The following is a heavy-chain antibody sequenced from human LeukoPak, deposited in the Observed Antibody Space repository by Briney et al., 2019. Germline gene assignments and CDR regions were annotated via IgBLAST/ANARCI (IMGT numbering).Heavy chain of an antibody. CDR2: INPSGGST. V-gene: IGHV1-46*04. J-gene: IGHJ4*02. CDR3: ARTTDGTADY. Sequence: ASVKVSCKASGYTFSRYYMYWVRQAPGQGLEWMGIINPSGGSTTYAQKSRGRVTMTRDTSTSTVYMELSSLRSEDTAVYYCARTTDGTADYWGQGTLVTVSS. CDR1: GYTFSRYY. D-gene: IGHD1-14*01.